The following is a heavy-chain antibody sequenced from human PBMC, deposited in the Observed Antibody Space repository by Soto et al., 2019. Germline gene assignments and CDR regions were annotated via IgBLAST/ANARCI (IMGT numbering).Heavy chain of an antibody. CDR2: IYYSGNT. D-gene: IGHD5-12*01. CDR1: GGSISYYY. V-gene: IGHV4-59*01. J-gene: IGHJ4*02. Sequence: PSETLSLTCTVSGGSISYYYWGWIRQPPGKGLEWIGSIYYSGNTHYNPSLKGRVTISVDTSMNQFSLNLDSVTAVDSAVYYCVRGGYVHAFDYWGQGAMVTVSS. CDR3: VRGGYVHAFDY.